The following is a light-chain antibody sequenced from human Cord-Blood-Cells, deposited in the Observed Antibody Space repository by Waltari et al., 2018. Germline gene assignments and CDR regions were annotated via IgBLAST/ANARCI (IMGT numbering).Light chain of an antibody. J-gene: IGLJ3*02. V-gene: IGLV2-11*01. Sequence: QSALPQPRPVSGSPGQSVTISCTGPSSDVGGDHYVSWYQQHPGNAPKLLIYDVSKRPSGVPVRFSCSKSGNTASLTISGLQAEDEADYYCCSYAGSYKVFGGGTKLTVL. CDR2: DVS. CDR3: CSYAGSYKV. CDR1: SSDVGGDHY.